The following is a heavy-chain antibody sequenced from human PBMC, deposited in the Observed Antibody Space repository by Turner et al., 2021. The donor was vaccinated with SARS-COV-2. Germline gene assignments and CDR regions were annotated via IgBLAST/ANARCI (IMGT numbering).Heavy chain of an antibody. J-gene: IGHJ4*02. CDR2: ISYDGSNK. CDR3: AGESGDFDY. CDR1: GFTLSRYV. Sequence: QVELMESGGALVQPGGPLTLSCAATGFTLSRYVMPWVGQAPGKGLEWMEVISYDGSNKYNADSVKGRFSIARNNSKNAVYMEMYSLRAEDTAVYYCAGESGDFDYWGQGTLVTVSS. V-gene: IGHV3-30-3*01.